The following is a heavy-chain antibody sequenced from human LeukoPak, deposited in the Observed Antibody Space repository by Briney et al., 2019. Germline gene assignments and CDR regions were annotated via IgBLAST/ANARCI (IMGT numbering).Heavy chain of an antibody. D-gene: IGHD5-12*01. CDR3: ARRYSGYDSYYYMDV. CDR2: IYYSGST. CDR1: GGSISSSSYY. J-gene: IGHJ6*03. Sequence: SETLSLTCTVSGGSISSSSYYWGWIRQPPGKGLEWIGNIYYSGSTYYNPSLKSRVTISVDTSKNHFSLKLISVTAADTAVYYCARRYSGYDSYYYMDVWGKGTTVTISS. V-gene: IGHV4-39*02.